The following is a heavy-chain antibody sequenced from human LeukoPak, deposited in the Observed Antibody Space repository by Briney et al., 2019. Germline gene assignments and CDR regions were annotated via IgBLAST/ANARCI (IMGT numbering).Heavy chain of an antibody. CDR2: IYPGDSDT. J-gene: IGHJ4*02. Sequence: GESLKISCKGSGYSFTSYWIGWVRQLPGKGLEWMGIIYPGDSDTRYSPSFQGQVTISADKSISTAYLQWSSLKASDTAMYYCARSWRIVGAEFDYWGQGTLVTVSS. CDR1: GYSFTSYW. V-gene: IGHV5-51*01. D-gene: IGHD1-26*01. CDR3: ARSWRIVGAEFDY.